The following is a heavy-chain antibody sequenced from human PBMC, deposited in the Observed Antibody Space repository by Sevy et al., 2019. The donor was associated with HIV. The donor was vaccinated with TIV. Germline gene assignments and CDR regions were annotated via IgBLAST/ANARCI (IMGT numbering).Heavy chain of an antibody. J-gene: IGHJ4*02. CDR3: ATAREYYYESSGYFDY. V-gene: IGHV1-24*01. CDR1: GYTLTGFS. D-gene: IGHD3-22*01. CDR2: FDPEDGET. Sequence: ASVKVSCKVSGYTLTGFSMHWVRQAPGKGLEWMGRFDPEDGETIYAQKFQGRVTMTEDTSTDTAYMELSSLRSEDTAVYYCATAREYYYESSGYFDYWGQGTLVTVSS.